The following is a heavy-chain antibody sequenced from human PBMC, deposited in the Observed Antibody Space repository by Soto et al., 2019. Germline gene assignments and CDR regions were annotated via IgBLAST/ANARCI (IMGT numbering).Heavy chain of an antibody. J-gene: IGHJ4*02. CDR3: TRGEAVAGPRRVPTFDY. CDR2: IRSKAYGGTT. V-gene: IGHV3-49*03. CDR1: GFTFGDYA. D-gene: IGHD6-19*01. Sequence: HPGGSLRLSCTASGFTFGDYAMSWFRQAPGKGLEWVGFIRSKAYGGTTECAASVKGRFTISRDDSKSIAYLQMNSLKTEDTAVYYCTRGEAVAGPRRVPTFDYWGQGTLVTVSS.